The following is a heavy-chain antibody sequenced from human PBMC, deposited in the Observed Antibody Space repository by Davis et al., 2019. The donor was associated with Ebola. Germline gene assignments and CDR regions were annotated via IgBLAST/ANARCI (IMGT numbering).Heavy chain of an antibody. CDR3: ARDTLPLLLWFREQLLNDYYGMNV. D-gene: IGHD3-10*01. Sequence: PGGPLRLSCAASGFTFSNYAMHWFRQAPGKGLEWVAVVSHDGSKNYYSDPVKGRFTISRDNSKNTLFLQMNSLRAEDTAVYYCARDTLPLLLWFREQLLNDYYGMNVWGQGTTVTVSS. CDR1: GFTFSNYA. J-gene: IGHJ6*02. CDR2: VSHDGSKN. V-gene: IGHV3-30-3*01.